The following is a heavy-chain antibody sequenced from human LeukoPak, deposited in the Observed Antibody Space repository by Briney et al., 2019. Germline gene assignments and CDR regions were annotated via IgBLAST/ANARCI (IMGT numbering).Heavy chain of an antibody. Sequence: SETLSLTCTVSGGSISSGSYYWSWIRQPAGKGLEWIGRIYTSGSTNYNPSLKSRVTISVDTSKNQFSLKLSSVTAADTAVYYCAREGVGATNSQYYFDYWGQGTLVTVSS. D-gene: IGHD1-26*01. J-gene: IGHJ4*02. CDR3: AREGVGATNSQYYFDY. CDR2: IYTSGST. CDR1: GGSISSGSYY. V-gene: IGHV4-61*02.